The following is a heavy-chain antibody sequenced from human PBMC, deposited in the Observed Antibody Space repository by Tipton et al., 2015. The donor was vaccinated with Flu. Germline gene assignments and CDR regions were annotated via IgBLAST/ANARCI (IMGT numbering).Heavy chain of an antibody. CDR1: GGSLSSYY. CDR2: MYTSGST. Sequence: TLSLTCTVSGGSLSSYYWSWIRQPAGKGLEWIGRMYTSGSTNYNPSLKSRVTMSVDTSKNQFSLKLSSVTVADTAVYYCARDYLLGDLSFFDNWGQGTLVTVSS. D-gene: IGHD3-16*02. V-gene: IGHV4-4*07. CDR3: ARDYLLGDLSFFDN. J-gene: IGHJ4*02.